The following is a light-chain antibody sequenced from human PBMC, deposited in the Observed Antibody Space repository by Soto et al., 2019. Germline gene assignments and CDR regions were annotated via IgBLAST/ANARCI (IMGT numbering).Light chain of an antibody. CDR3: QQYNNWART. CDR2: DAS. V-gene: IGKV3-15*01. CDR1: QSVSSN. Sequence: EIVMTQSPATLSVSPGERATLSCRASQSVSSNLAWYQQKPGQSPSLLIYDASTRATGIPARFSGSGSGTELTLTISSLQSEDFAVYYCQQYNNWARTFGQGTKLEIK. J-gene: IGKJ2*01.